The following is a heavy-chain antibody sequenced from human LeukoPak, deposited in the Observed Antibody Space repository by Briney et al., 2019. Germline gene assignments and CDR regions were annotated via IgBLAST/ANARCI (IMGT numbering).Heavy chain of an antibody. J-gene: IGHJ4*02. CDR2: IKSKTDGGTT. Sequence: GGSLRLSCAASGFTFSNDWMSWVRQAPGKGLEWVGRIKSKTDGGTTDYVAPVKGRFTISRDDSKNTLYLQMNSLKTEDTAVYYCTSSYYDYVWGSYRYQKYYFDYWGQGTLVTVSS. CDR1: GFTFSNDW. V-gene: IGHV3-15*01. CDR3: TSSYYDYVWGSYRYQKYYFDY. D-gene: IGHD3-16*02.